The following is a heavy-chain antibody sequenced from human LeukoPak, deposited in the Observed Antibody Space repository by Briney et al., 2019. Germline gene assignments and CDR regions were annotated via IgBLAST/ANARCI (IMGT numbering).Heavy chain of an antibody. V-gene: IGHV3-21*01. CDR1: GFTFSSYS. Sequence: GGSLRLSCAASGFTFSSYSMNWVLQAPGKGLEWVSSISSSSSYIYYADSVKGRFTISRDNAKNSLYLQMNSLRAEDTAVYYCARARGSSSPFDYSGQGTLVTVSS. CDR2: ISSSSSYI. D-gene: IGHD6-6*01. CDR3: ARARGSSSPFDY. J-gene: IGHJ4*02.